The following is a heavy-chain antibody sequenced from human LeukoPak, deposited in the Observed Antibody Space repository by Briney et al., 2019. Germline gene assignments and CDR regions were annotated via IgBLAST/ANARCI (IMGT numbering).Heavy chain of an antibody. CDR2: INHSGST. CDR1: GGSFSGYH. J-gene: IGHJ5*02. V-gene: IGHV4-34*01. CDR3: ASASGSYSTRWFDP. D-gene: IGHD1-26*01. Sequence: SETLSLTCAVYGGSFSGYHWSWIRQPPGKGLEWIGEINHSGSTNYNPSLKSRVTISVDTSKNQFSLKLSSVTAADTAVYYCASASGSYSTRWFDPWGQGTLVTVSS.